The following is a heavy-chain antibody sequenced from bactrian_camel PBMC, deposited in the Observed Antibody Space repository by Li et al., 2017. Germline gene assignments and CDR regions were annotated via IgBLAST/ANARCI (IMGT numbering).Heavy chain of an antibody. CDR2: IHTGGGRT. Sequence: HVQLVESGGGSVQTGGSLRLSCSVSGDTYCLAWFRQAPGKEREGVAAIHTGGGRTYYADFVKGRFTISLDNAKETLYLQMNSLKPEDTAMYYCAADHQGLWTGVPSLREYEYAAWGQGTQVTVS. CDR1: GDTYC. CDR3: AADHQGLWTGVPSLREYEYAA. J-gene: IGHJ4*01. V-gene: IGHV3S1*01. D-gene: IGHD4*01.